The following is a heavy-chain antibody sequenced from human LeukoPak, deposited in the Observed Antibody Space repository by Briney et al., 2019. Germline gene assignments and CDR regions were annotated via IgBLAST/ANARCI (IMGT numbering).Heavy chain of an antibody. Sequence: MPGGSLRLSCAASGFTFSSYSMNWVRQAPGKGLEWVSSISSSSSYIYCADSVKGRFTISRDNAKNSLYLQMNSLRAEDTAVYYCARDLSDSSGWSHEDAFDIWGQGTMVTVSS. CDR2: ISSSSSYI. J-gene: IGHJ3*02. CDR3: ARDLSDSSGWSHEDAFDI. D-gene: IGHD6-19*01. CDR1: GFTFSSYS. V-gene: IGHV3-21*01.